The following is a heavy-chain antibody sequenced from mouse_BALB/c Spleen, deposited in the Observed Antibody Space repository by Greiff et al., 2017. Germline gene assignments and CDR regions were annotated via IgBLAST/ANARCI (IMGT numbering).Heavy chain of an antibody. Sequence: EVKVEESGGGLVKPGGSLKLSCAASGFTFSSYAMSWVRQTPEKRLEWVASISSGGSTYYPDSVKGRFTISRDNARNILYLQMSSLRSEDTAMYYCARGDGYYVWFAYWGQGTLVTVSA. CDR2: ISSGGST. CDR3: ARGDGYYVWFAY. V-gene: IGHV5-6-5*01. D-gene: IGHD2-3*01. CDR1: GFTFSSYA. J-gene: IGHJ3*01.